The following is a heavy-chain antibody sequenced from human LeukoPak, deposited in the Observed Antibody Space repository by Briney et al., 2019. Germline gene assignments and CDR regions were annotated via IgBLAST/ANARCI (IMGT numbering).Heavy chain of an antibody. D-gene: IGHD3-22*01. Sequence: GGSLRLSCAASGFTFSSYSMNWVRQAPGKGLEWVSYISYSGSAIFYADSMKGRFTISRDNAKNSLYLQMNSLRDEDTAVYYCARGGLYDSRRDLDYWGQGTLVTVSS. CDR2: ISYSGSAI. CDR1: GFTFSSYS. J-gene: IGHJ4*02. V-gene: IGHV3-48*02. CDR3: ARGGLYDSRRDLDY.